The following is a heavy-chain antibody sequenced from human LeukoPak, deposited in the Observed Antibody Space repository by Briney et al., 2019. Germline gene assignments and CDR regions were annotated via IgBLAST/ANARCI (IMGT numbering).Heavy chain of an antibody. CDR2: IYESGDT. V-gene: IGHV4-38-2*02. D-gene: IGHD5-18*01. Sequence: SETLSLTCSVSGYSISNGYYWGWIRQPPGKGLEWIGCIYESGDTYHTPSLKSRATILVDTSKNQFSLRLSSVTAADTAVYYCARGGGYSYETYYFDFWGQGAQVTVSS. CDR1: GYSISNGYY. CDR3: ARGGGYSYETYYFDF. J-gene: IGHJ4*02.